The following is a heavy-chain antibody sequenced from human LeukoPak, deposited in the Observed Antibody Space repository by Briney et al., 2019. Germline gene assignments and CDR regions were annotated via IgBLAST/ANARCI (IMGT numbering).Heavy chain of an antibody. J-gene: IGHJ3*02. CDR1: GYSFTSYW. D-gene: IGHD3-10*01. CDR2: IYPGDSDI. Sequence: GESLKISCKGSGYSFTSYWIGWVRQMPGKGLEWMGIIYPGDSDIRYRPSFQGQVTISADKSISTAYLQWSSLKASDTAMYYCARQRPGSGSYYDAFDIWGQGTMVTVSS. V-gene: IGHV5-51*01. CDR3: ARQRPGSGSYYDAFDI.